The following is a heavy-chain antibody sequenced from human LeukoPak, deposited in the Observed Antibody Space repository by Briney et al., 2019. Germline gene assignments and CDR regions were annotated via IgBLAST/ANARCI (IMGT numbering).Heavy chain of an antibody. V-gene: IGHV1-2*02. CDR1: GYTFTGYY. D-gene: IGHD1-14*01. CDR3: ARVEPPHIEEVWFVP. Sequence: ASVKVSCKASGYTFTGYYMHWVRQAPGHGLEWMGWINPNSGGTNYAQKFQGRVTMTRDTSISTAYMELSRLRSDDAAVYYCARVEPPHIEEVWFVPWGQGALVTVS. CDR2: INPNSGGT. J-gene: IGHJ5*02.